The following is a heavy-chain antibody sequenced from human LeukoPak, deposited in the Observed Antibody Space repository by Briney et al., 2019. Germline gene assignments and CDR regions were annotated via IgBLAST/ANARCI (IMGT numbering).Heavy chain of an antibody. J-gene: IGHJ4*02. Sequence: SETLSLTCTVSGYSISTGYYWGWIRQPPGKGLEWIGSIYHSGSTYSNPSLKSRVTISVDTSKNQFSLNLSSVTAADTAVYYCARDAIAVAGTDFDYWGQGTLVTVSS. CDR3: ARDAIAVAGTDFDY. V-gene: IGHV4-38-2*02. D-gene: IGHD6-19*01. CDR1: GYSISTGYY. CDR2: IYHSGST.